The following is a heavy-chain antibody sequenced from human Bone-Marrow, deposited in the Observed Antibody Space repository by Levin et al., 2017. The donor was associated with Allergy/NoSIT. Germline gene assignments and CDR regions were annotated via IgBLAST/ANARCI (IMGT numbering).Heavy chain of an antibody. V-gene: IGHV4-30-4*01. CDR2: IYYSGST. CDR3: AREGSSAYFDY. D-gene: IGHD6-6*01. CDR1: GGSISSGGGY. J-gene: IGHJ4*02. Sequence: PSETLSLTCTVSGGSISSGGGYWSWIRQSPGEGLEWIGYIYYSGSTDYNPSLKSRVIISADTSKNQLSLTLTSVPAADTAVYYWAREGSSAYFDYWGQGTLVTVSS.